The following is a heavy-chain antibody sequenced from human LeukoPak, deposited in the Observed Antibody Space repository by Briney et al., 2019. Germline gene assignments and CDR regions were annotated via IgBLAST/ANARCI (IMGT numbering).Heavy chain of an antibody. D-gene: IGHD5-24*01. CDR1: GYTFTSYY. CDR3: ARNGFSAVWQGGWHAFDI. J-gene: IGHJ3*02. CDR2: INPTSGDT. V-gene: IGHV1-46*01. Sequence: GASVKVSCKASGYTFTSYYVHWVRQAPGQGLQWMGIINPTSGDTIYAQKFQGRVTMTRDMSTNTVYMELSSLRSEDTAVYYCARNGFSAVWQGGWHAFDIWGHGTMVTVSS.